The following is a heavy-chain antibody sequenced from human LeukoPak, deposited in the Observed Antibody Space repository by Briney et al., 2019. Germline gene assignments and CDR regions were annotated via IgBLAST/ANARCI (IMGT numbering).Heavy chain of an antibody. V-gene: IGHV3-21*04. Sequence: GGSLRLSCAASGFTFSSYSMNWVRQAPGKGLEWVSSISSSSSYIYYADSVKGRFTISRDNAKNSLYLQMNSLRAEDTAVYYCARDTRWGDYYYMDVWGKGTTVTVSS. CDR2: ISSSSSYI. CDR1: GFTFSSYS. J-gene: IGHJ6*03. CDR3: ARDTRWGDYYYMDV. D-gene: IGHD4-23*01.